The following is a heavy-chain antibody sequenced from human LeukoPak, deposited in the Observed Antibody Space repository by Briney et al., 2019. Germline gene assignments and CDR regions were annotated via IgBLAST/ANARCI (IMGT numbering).Heavy chain of an antibody. CDR1: GYRFTSDW. J-gene: IGHJ4*02. Sequence: GESLKISCKGSGYRFTSDWIGWVRQMPGKGLEWMGIIYPGDSETRYSPSFQGQVTISADKSVNTAYLQWSSLKASDTAMYYCARLSGRVVCSAGSCYIDSWGQGTLVTVSS. V-gene: IGHV5-51*01. D-gene: IGHD2-15*01. CDR3: ARLSGRVVCSAGSCYIDS. CDR2: IYPGDSET.